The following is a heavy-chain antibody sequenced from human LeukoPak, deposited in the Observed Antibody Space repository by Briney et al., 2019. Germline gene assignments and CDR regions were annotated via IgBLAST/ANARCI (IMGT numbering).Heavy chain of an antibody. V-gene: IGHV4-34*01. J-gene: IGHJ6*03. D-gene: IGHD2-21*02. CDR1: GGSFSGYY. CDR2: INHSGST. CDR3: ARATIEAYCGGDCYSDYYYYMDV. Sequence: SETLSLTCAVYGGSFSGYYWSWIRQPPGKGLEWIGEINHSGSTNHNPSLKSRVTISVDTSKNQFSLKLSSVTAADTAVYYCARATIEAYCGGDCYSDYYYYMDVWGKGTTVTVSS.